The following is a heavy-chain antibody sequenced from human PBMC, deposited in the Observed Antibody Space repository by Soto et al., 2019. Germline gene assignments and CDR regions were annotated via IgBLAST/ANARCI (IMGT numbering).Heavy chain of an antibody. J-gene: IGHJ5*02. Sequence: TLALSYTSPGTFTSIDDYSSSWVRQSPGKGVEWVGHIYYSGVTYYNPSLKSRVVISIDTSRNQFSLRLNSLTAADRAVYFGARRVTVFGLVSRFCLEPCGQVSVVPVS. CDR1: GTFTSIDDYS. V-gene: IGHV4-30-4*01. CDR3: ARRVTVFGLVSRFCLEP. D-gene: IGHD2-8*02. CDR2: IYYSGVT.